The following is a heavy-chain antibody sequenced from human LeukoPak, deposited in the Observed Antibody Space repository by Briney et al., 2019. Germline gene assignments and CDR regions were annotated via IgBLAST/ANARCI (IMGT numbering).Heavy chain of an antibody. CDR3: TRGVSGYCSGGSCSPLDYYYMDV. CDR2: ICYSGST. V-gene: IGHV4-59*01. D-gene: IGHD2-15*01. J-gene: IGHJ6*03. Sequence: KASETLSLTCTVSGGSISSYYWSWIRQPPGKGLEWIGYICYSGSTNYNPSLKSRVTISVDTSKNQFSLKLSSVTAADTAVYYCTRGVSGYCSGGSCSPLDYYYMDVWGKGTTVTVSS. CDR1: GGSISSYY.